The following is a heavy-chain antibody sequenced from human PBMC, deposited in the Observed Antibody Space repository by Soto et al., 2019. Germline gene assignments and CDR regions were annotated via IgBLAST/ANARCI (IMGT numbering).Heavy chain of an antibody. CDR1: GFSLSTSGVG. J-gene: IGHJ4*02. CDR3: AHRRSFDCFDY. D-gene: IGHD3-9*01. V-gene: IGHV2-5*02. Sequence: QITVKESGPPLVKPTQTLTLACTFSGFSLSTSGVGVGWIRQPPGKALEWLALIYWDDDKRYSPSLKSRLTITKDTSKNLVVLTMTNMDPVDTATYYCAHRRSFDCFDYWGQGTLVTVSS. CDR2: IYWDDDK.